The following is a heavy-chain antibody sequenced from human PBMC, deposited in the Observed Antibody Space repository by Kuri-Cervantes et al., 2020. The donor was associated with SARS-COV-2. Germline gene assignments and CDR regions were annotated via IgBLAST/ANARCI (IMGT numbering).Heavy chain of an antibody. J-gene: IGHJ2*01. Sequence: GESLKISCAASGFTFSDYYMSWIRQAPGKGLEWVSYISSSGSTIYYADSVKGRFTISRDNAKNTLYLQMNSLRAEDTAVYYCARDRDPYSNPAYFDLWGRGTLVTVSS. V-gene: IGHV3-11*04. CDR1: GFTFSDYY. CDR3: ARDRDPYSNPAYFDL. CDR2: ISSSGSTI. D-gene: IGHD4-11*01.